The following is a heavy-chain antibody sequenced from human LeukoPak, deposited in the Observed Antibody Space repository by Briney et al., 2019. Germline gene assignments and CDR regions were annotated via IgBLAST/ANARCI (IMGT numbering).Heavy chain of an antibody. D-gene: IGHD5-18*01. CDR2: IKQDGNEK. CDR3: ARQTAMGYYYYYYMGV. V-gene: IGHV3-7*01. J-gene: IGHJ6*03. Sequence: GGSLRLSCAASGFTFTTYWMSWVRQAPGKGLEWVANIKQDGNEKYYVDSVKGRFTISRDNAKNSLYLQMNSLRAEDTAVYYCARQTAMGYYYYYYMGVWGKGTTVTISS. CDR1: GFTFTTYW.